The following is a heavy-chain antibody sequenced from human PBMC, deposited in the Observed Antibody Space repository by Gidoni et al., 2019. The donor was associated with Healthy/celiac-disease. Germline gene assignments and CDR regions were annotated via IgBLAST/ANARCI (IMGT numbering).Heavy chain of an antibody. Sequence: EVQLVESGGGLVQPGGSLRLSCAASGFTFSSYSMNWVRQAPGKGLEWVSYISSSSSTIYYADSVKGRFTISRDNAKNSLYLQMNSLRDEDTAVYYCARGGERTIVLPYYFDYWGQGTLVTVSS. D-gene: IGHD2-8*02. V-gene: IGHV3-48*02. J-gene: IGHJ4*02. CDR1: GFTFSSYS. CDR2: ISSSSSTI. CDR3: ARGGERTIVLPYYFDY.